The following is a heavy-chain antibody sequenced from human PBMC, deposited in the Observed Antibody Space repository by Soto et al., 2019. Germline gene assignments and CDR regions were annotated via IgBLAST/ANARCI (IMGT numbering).Heavy chain of an antibody. V-gene: IGHV3-33*01. Sequence: GGAARLSWAPAWLAVGGYWVDRGLRAAGKGLGWVAVICYDGSNKYYADSVKGRFTISRDNSKNTLYLQMNSLRAEDTAVYYCARAPNFGVVVPAAIGWFDPWGQGTLVTVSS. CDR1: WLAVGGYW. J-gene: IGHJ5*02. CDR2: ICYDGSNK. CDR3: ARAPNFGVVVPAAIGWFDP. D-gene: IGHD2-2*01.